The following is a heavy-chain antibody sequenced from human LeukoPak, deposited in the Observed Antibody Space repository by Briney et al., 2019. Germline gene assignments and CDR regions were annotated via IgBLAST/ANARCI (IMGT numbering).Heavy chain of an antibody. J-gene: IGHJ6*03. CDR2: ISSSGSTI. CDR1: GFTFSDYY. D-gene: IGHD6-6*01. CDR3: AKVSSSSHYYMDV. V-gene: IGHV3-11*01. Sequence: GGSLRLSCAASGFTFSDYYMSWIRQAPGKGLEWVSYISSSGSTIYYADSVKGRFTISRDNAKNSLYLQMNSLRAEDTAVYYCAKVSSSSHYYMDVWGKGTTVTVSS.